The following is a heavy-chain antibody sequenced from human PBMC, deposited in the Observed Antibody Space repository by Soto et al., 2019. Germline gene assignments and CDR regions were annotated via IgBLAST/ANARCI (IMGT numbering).Heavy chain of an antibody. CDR3: ARGDISQVTMSYYFDY. Sequence: ASVKVSCKASGYTFTSYGISWVRQAPGQGLEWMGWISAYNGNTNYAQKLQGRVTMTTDTSTSTAYMELRSLRSDDTAVYYCARGDISQVTMSYYFDYWGQGTLVTVSS. CDR1: GYTFTSYG. V-gene: IGHV1-18*04. J-gene: IGHJ4*02. CDR2: ISAYNGNT. D-gene: IGHD4-17*01.